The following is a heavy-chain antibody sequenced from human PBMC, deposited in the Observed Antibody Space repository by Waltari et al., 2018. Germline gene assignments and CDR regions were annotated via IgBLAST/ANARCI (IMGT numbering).Heavy chain of an antibody. CDR1: GFSLRSSGEG. V-gene: IGHV2-5*01. J-gene: IGHJ4*01. CDR2: IYWNGDE. CDR3: AHRRGDESTGGIFDY. Sequence: QITLEESGPTLVKPTQTLTLTCPFSGFSLRSSGEGVSWVRQPPGKALEWLAVIYWNGDERFSPSLKTRLTITKDTSKNQAVLTRTNMDPVDTATYYCAHRRGDESTGGIFDYWGHGLLVTVSS. D-gene: IGHD3-16*01.